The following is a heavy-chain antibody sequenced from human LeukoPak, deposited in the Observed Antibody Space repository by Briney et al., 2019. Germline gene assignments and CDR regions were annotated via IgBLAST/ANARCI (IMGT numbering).Heavy chain of an antibody. CDR2: TYCRGPT. CDR3: ARHSGGNLDAFDI. D-gene: IGHD4-23*01. Sequence: SETLSLTCTVSGGSISSSCYYWGWVRQPPGKGLEWIGSTYCRGPTYYNPSLKSRPTIYVDTSKNQFSLKLSSVTAADTAVYYCARHSGGNLDAFDIWGQGTMVTVSS. CDR1: GGSISSSCYY. J-gene: IGHJ3*02. V-gene: IGHV4-39*01.